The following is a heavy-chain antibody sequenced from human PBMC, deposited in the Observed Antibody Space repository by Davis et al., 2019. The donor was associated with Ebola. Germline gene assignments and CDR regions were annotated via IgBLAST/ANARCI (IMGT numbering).Heavy chain of an antibody. CDR1: GYTFTSYG. CDR2: ISAYNGNT. J-gene: IGHJ6*02. D-gene: IGHD3-3*01. CDR3: ARDQGFLEWVRYYYYGMDV. V-gene: IGHV1-18*01. Sequence: AASVKVSCKASGYTFTSYGISWVRQAPGQGLEWMGWISAYNGNTNYAQKLQGRVTMTTDTSTSTAYMELRSLRSDDTAVYYCARDQGFLEWVRYYYYGMDVWGQGTTVTVSS.